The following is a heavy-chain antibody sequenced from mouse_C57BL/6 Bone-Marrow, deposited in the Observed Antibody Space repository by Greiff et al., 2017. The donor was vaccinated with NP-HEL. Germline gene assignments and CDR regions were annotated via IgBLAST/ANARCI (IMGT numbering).Heavy chain of an antibody. CDR2: ISDGGSYT. CDR3: ARVGGFAY. CDR1: GFTFSSYA. Sequence: EVKVVESGGGLVKPGGSLKLSCAASGFTFSSYAMSWVRQTPEKRLEWVATISDGGSYTYYPDNVKGRFTISRDNPKNNLYLQMSHLKSEDTAMYYCARVGGFAYWGQGTLVTVSA. V-gene: IGHV5-4*03. J-gene: IGHJ3*01.